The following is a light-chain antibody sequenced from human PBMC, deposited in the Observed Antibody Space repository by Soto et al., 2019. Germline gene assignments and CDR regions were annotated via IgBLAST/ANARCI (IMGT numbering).Light chain of an antibody. Sequence: DIQLTQSPSFLSAGVGDRVTITCRASQDIITFLGWYQQKPGRAPNVLIYGASTLQSGDPSRFSGSGAGAEFTLTISSLQPEDSATYYCQQLHSYPLTFGGGTKVEIK. CDR2: GAS. CDR3: QQLHSYPLT. J-gene: IGKJ4*01. V-gene: IGKV1-9*01. CDR1: QDIITF.